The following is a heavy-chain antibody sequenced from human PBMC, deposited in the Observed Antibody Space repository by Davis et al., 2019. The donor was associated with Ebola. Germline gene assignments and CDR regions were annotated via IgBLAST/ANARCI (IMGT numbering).Heavy chain of an antibody. Sequence: GESLKISCTGSGFSFGDYAMTWVRRAPGKGLEWVSTLGLSADTYYADSVKGRFTISRDNSKNTLYLQMNGLRVEDTAIYYCAKDTSNIWFDIWGQGTMVTVSS. CDR2: LGLSADT. CDR3: AKDTSNIWFDI. D-gene: IGHD1-26*01. CDR1: GFSFGDYA. V-gene: IGHV3-23*01. J-gene: IGHJ3*02.